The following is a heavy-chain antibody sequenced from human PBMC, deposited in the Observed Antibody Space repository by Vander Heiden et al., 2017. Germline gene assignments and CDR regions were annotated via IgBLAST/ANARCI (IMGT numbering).Heavy chain of an antibody. CDR3: AKSTMIVVVMEGMDV. J-gene: IGHJ6*02. CDR2: ISGSGGST. V-gene: IGHV3-23*01. CDR1: GFTFSSYA. Sequence: EVPLLESGGGLVQPGGSLRLSCAASGFTFSSYAMSWVRQAPGKGLEWVSAISGSGGSTYYADSVKGRFTISRDNSKNTLYLQMNSLRAEDTAVYYCAKSTMIVVVMEGMDVWGQGTTVTVSS. D-gene: IGHD3-22*01.